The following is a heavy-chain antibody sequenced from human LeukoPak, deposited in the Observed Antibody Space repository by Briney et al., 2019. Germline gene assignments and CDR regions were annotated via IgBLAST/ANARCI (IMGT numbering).Heavy chain of an antibody. D-gene: IGHD3-22*01. CDR1: GYTFTNFG. Sequence: ASVKVSCKASGYTFTNFGISWVRQAPGQGLEWMGWITPYNGNTNYAQTLQGRVTMTTDTSTSTAYMELSSLRSEDTAVYYCAREYYYDSSGYYGFDYWGQGTLVTVSS. J-gene: IGHJ4*02. CDR2: ITPYNGNT. CDR3: AREYYYDSSGYYGFDY. V-gene: IGHV1-18*01.